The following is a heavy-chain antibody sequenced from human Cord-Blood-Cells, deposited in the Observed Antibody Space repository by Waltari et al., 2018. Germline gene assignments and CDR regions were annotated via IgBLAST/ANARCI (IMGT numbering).Heavy chain of an antibody. V-gene: IGHV4-59*01. CDR2: IYYSGST. J-gene: IGHJ4*02. D-gene: IGHD7-27*01. CDR3: ATRSIWGYFDY. Sequence: QVQLQESGPGLVKPSETMSLTCSVSGGSISSYYGSWIRQPPGKGLEWIGYIYYSGSTNYNPSLKSRVTISVDTSKNQFSLKLSSVTAADTAVYYCATRSIWGYFDYWGQGTLVTVSS. CDR1: GGSISSYY.